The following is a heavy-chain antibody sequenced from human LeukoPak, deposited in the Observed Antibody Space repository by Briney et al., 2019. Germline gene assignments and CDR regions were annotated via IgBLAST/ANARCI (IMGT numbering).Heavy chain of an antibody. CDR2: ISAYNGNT. D-gene: IGHD6-19*01. J-gene: IGHJ4*02. CDR1: GGTFSNYA. Sequence: ASVKVSCKASGGTFSNYAISWVRQAPGQGLEWMGWISAYNGNTDYRQKFQGRVTMTTDTSTSTAYMELRSLRSDDTAVYYCARSQWLVRCFDYWGQGTLVTVSS. V-gene: IGHV1-18*01. CDR3: ARSQWLVRCFDY.